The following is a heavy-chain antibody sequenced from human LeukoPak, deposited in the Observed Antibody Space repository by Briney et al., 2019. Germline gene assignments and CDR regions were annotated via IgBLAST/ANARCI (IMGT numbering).Heavy chain of an antibody. J-gene: IGHJ4*02. CDR3: ARDRLDGNNWNDCDY. Sequence: GGSLRLSCAASGFTFSSYAMHWVRQAPGKGLEWLAIISYDGSNKYYADSVKGRFTISRDNSKNTLYVQMNGLRVDDTAVYYCARDRLDGNNWNDCDYWGQGTLVTVSS. D-gene: IGHD1-1*01. CDR2: ISYDGSNK. V-gene: IGHV3-30*19. CDR1: GFTFSSYA.